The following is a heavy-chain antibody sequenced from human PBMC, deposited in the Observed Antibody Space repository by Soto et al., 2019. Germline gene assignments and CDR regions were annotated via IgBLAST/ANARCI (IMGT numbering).Heavy chain of an antibody. CDR3: AIGEPRRCLEWSYFDP. V-gene: IGHV4-28*03. Sequence: SETRSLTCAVSGYSISSSNWWGWIRQPPGKGLEWIGYIYYSGTTYYNPSLKSRVTMSVDTSKNQFSLNLTSVTAVDTAVYYCAIGEPRRCLEWSYFDPWGKGILVTVSS. CDR2: IYYSGTT. J-gene: IGHJ5*02. CDR1: GYSISSSNW. D-gene: IGHD3-3*01.